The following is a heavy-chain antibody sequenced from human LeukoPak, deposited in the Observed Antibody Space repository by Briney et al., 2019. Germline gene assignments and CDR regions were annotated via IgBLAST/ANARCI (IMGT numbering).Heavy chain of an antibody. J-gene: IGHJ3*02. Sequence: PGGSLRLSCAASGFTFSSYEMNWVRQAPGKGLEWVSYISSSGSTIYYADSVKGRFTISRDNAKNSLYLQMNSLRAEDTALYYCAKAPPPYCSGGSCFDAFDIWGQGTMVTVSS. CDR1: GFTFSSYE. CDR2: ISSSGSTI. CDR3: AKAPPPYCSGGSCFDAFDI. V-gene: IGHV3-48*03. D-gene: IGHD2-15*01.